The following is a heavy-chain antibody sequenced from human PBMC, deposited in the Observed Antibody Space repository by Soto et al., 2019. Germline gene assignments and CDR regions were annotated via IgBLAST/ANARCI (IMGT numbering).Heavy chain of an antibody. CDR1: GGSFSGYY. D-gene: IGHD3-10*02. Sequence: LSLTCAVYGGSFSGYYWTWIRQPPGKGLEWIGEITHSGSTNYNPSLKSRVTISVDTSKNQFSLNLNSVTAADTAVYYCARSSVRGWSYWGQGTPVTVSS. V-gene: IGHV4-34*01. CDR3: ARSSVRGWSY. CDR2: ITHSGST. J-gene: IGHJ4*02.